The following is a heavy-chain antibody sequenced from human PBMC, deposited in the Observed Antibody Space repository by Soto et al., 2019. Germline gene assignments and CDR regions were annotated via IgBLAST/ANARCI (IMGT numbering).Heavy chain of an antibody. J-gene: IGHJ4*02. CDR3: ARDLDSITTIVLPGSPFH. D-gene: IGHD3-22*01. V-gene: IGHV1-2*02. CDR1: GYTFTGYY. Sequence: ASVKVSCKASGYTFTGYYMHWVRQAPGQGLEWMGWINPNSGGTNYAQKFQGRVTMTRDTSISTAYMELSRLRSDDTAVYYCARDLDSITTIVLPGSPFHWGQGTLVTVSS. CDR2: INPNSGGT.